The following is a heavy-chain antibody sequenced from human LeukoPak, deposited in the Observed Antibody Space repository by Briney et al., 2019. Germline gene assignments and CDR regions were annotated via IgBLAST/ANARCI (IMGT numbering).Heavy chain of an antibody. CDR1: GGTFSSYA. D-gene: IGHD4-17*01. J-gene: IGHJ4*02. CDR3: ARSSPYGDYLFDY. V-gene: IGHV1-69*05. CDR2: IIPIFGTA. Sequence: SVKVSCKASGGTFSSYAISWVRQAPGQGLEWTGRIIPIFGTANYAQKFQGRVTITTDESTSTAYMELSSLRSEDTAVYYCARSSPYGDYLFDYWGQGTLVTVSS.